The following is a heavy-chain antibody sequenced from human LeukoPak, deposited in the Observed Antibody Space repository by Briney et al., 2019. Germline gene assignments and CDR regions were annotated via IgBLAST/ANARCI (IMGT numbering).Heavy chain of an antibody. CDR2: VYHSGST. V-gene: IGHV4-38-2*02. Sequence: SETLSLTCTVSGYSISTGYYWGWVRQTPGKRLEWIGTVYHSGSTYYNPSLRSRAAISVDTSRNQFSLRLRSMTAADTAVYYCARERSGSFYYYYYMDVWGKGTTVTISS. J-gene: IGHJ6*03. D-gene: IGHD3-10*01. CDR3: ARERSGSFYYYYYMDV. CDR1: GYSISTGYY.